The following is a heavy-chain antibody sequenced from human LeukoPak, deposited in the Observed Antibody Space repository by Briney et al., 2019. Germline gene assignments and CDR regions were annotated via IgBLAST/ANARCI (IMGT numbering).Heavy chain of an antibody. CDR3: TTISAAGTWGRYYYYMDV. J-gene: IGHJ6*03. Sequence: GGSLRLSCAASGFTFSNAWMTWVRQAPGKGLEWVGCIKRKTDGGTTDYAAPVKGRFTISRDDSKNTLYLQMNSLKTEDTAVYYCTTISAAGTWGRYYYYMDVWGKGTTVTVSS. CDR2: IKRKTDGGTT. V-gene: IGHV3-15*01. D-gene: IGHD6-13*01. CDR1: GFTFSNAW.